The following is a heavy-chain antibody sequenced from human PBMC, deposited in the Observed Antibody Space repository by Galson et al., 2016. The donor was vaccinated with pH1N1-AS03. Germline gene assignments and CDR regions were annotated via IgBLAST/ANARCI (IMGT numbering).Heavy chain of an antibody. D-gene: IGHD3-10*01. CDR1: GFTFSSYA. V-gene: IGHV3-7*01. Sequence: SLRLSCAASGFTFSSYAMSWVRQAPGRGLEWVANITEDGNDQHYVDSVKGRFTISRDNAKNSLFLQMNSLTADDTAVYYCARSRGVLQSSGEMLSYFDFWGLGSLVTVSS. CDR3: ARSRGVLQSSGEMLSYFDF. J-gene: IGHJ4*02. CDR2: ITEDGNDQ.